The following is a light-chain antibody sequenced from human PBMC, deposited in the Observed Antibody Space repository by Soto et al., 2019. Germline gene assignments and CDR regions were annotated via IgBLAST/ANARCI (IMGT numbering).Light chain of an antibody. Sequence: QSALTQPASVSGSPGQSITVSCTGTSSDVGGYNYVSWYQQHPGNAPKLMIYEVSNRPSGVSNRCSGSKSGNTASLTISGLRAEDEADYFCSSYTSSHTYVFGSGTKLTVL. J-gene: IGLJ1*01. CDR2: EVS. CDR1: SSDVGGYNY. CDR3: SSYTSSHTYV. V-gene: IGLV2-14*01.